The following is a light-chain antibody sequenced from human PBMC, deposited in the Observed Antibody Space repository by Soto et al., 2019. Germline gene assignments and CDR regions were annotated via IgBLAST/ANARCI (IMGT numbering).Light chain of an antibody. Sequence: DIVFTQSPVTLSFSPGERATLSCRASQSVSSSYLAWYQQKPGQAPRLLIYGASNRATGIPARFSGSGSGTDFTLTIRRLEPEDFALYYCQQYGRSQTFGQGTKVDI. CDR1: QSVSSSY. V-gene: IGKV3-20*01. CDR2: GAS. CDR3: QQYGRSQT. J-gene: IGKJ1*01.